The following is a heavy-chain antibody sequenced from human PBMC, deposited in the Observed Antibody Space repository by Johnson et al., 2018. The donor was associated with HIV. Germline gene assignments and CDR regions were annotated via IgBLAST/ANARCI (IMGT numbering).Heavy chain of an antibody. V-gene: IGHV3-7*05. CDR3: ARVWSGSYYSNAFDI. CDR1: GFTFSSYW. D-gene: IGHD1-26*01. CDR2: IQQDGSDT. Sequence: MQLVESGGGLVQPGGSLRLSCAASGFTFSSYWMSWVRQAPGKGLEWVANIQQDGSDTYYVDSVKGRFTISRDDAKNSLYLQMNSLRAEDTALYYCARVWSGSYYSNAFDIWGQGTMVTVSS. J-gene: IGHJ3*02.